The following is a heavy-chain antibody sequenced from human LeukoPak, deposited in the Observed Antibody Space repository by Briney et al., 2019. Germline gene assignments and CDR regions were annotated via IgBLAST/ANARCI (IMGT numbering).Heavy chain of an antibody. Sequence: GGSLRLSCAASGFTLSKFDMYWVRQAPGKGLEWVSSISSSSSYIYYADSVKGRFTISRDNAKNSLYLQMNSLRAEDTAVYYCARDGLVGATTEYFQHWGQGTLVTVSS. V-gene: IGHV3-21*04. CDR2: ISSSSSYI. D-gene: IGHD1-26*01. J-gene: IGHJ1*01. CDR3: ARDGLVGATTEYFQH. CDR1: GFTLSKFD.